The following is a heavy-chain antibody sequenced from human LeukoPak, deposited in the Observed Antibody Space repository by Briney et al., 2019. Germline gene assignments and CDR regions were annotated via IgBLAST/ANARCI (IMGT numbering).Heavy chain of an antibody. V-gene: IGHV4-4*02. CDR3: ASDDINYDVLTGYSNHDTFDI. CDR1: GFMVSRNY. D-gene: IGHD3-9*01. Sequence: GSLRLSCAASGFMVSRNYMSWVRQPPGKGLEWIGEIYESGRTKYNPSLNSRVTISVDKFRNQFSLRLSSVTAADTALYYCASDDINYDVLTGYSNHDTFDIWGPGKMVTVSS. CDR2: IYESGRT. J-gene: IGHJ3*02.